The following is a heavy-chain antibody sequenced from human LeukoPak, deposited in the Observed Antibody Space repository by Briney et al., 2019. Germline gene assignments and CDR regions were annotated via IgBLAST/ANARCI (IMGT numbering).Heavy chain of an antibody. CDR1: GFTFSSYS. CDR3: VRGDYGDYGDYFDY. V-gene: IGHV3-21*01. CDR2: ISSSSSYI. D-gene: IGHD4-17*01. J-gene: IGHJ4*02. Sequence: GGSLRLSCAASGFTFSSYSMNWVRPAPGKGLGWVSFISSSSSYIYYVDSVKGGFTISSDNAKNSLYLQMNSLRAADTAVYYCVRGDYGDYGDYFDYWGQGTLVTVSS.